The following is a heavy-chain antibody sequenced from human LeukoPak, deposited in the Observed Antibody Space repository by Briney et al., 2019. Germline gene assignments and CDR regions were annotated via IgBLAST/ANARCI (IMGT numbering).Heavy chain of an antibody. V-gene: IGHV3-23*01. CDR1: GFTFSSYA. J-gene: IGHJ4*02. CDR2: ISGSGGNT. CDR3: AKRIAAAAALYFDY. Sequence: GGSLRLSCAASGFTFSSYAMSWVRQAPGKGLEWVSVISGSGGNTYYADSVKGRFTISRDNSKNTLYLQMNSLRAEDTAVYYCAKRIAAAAALYFDYWGQGTLVTVSS. D-gene: IGHD6-13*01.